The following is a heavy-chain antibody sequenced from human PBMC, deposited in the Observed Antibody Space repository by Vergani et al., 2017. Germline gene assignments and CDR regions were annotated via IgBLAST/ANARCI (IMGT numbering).Heavy chain of an antibody. CDR1: GGSVSSGSYY. D-gene: IGHD7-27*01. V-gene: IGHV4-61*10. CDR2: IYYSGST. CDR3: ARRETNWGSYTYAFDI. J-gene: IGHJ3*02. Sequence: QVQLQESGPGLVKPSETLSLTCTVSGGSVSSGSYYRSWIRQPAGKGLEWIGYIYYSGSTNYNPSLKSRVTISVDTSKNQFSLKLSSVTAADTAVYYCARRETNWGSYTYAFDIWGQGTMVTVSS.